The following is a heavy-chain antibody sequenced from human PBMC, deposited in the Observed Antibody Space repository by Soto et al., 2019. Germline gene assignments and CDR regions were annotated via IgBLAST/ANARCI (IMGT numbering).Heavy chain of an antibody. D-gene: IGHD1-1*01. J-gene: IGHJ4*02. V-gene: IGHV3-48*02. CDR1: GFTFSNYG. Sequence: GGSLRLSCAASGFTFSNYGMNWVRQAPDKGLEWISYISSSSSTIYYADSVEGRFTISRDNAKNSLFLQMNSLRDEDTAVYYCARVIAMDLLLHTTPGYWGQGTLVTVSS. CDR2: ISSSSSTI. CDR3: ARVIAMDLLLHTTPGY.